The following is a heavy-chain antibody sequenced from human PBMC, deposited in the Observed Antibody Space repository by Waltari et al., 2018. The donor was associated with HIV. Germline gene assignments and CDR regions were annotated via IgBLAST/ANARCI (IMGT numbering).Heavy chain of an antibody. CDR3: AAGNNVDY. V-gene: IGHV3-7*01. J-gene: IGHJ4*02. CDR2: IKQDGREK. CDR1: GFTFSSYW. Sequence: EVQLVESGGGLVQPGGSLRLSCAASGFTFSSYWRSWVRQAPGKGLEWVANIKQDGREKYYVDSVKGRVTISRDNAKNSLYLQMNSLRGEDTAVYYCAAGNNVDYWGQGTLVTVSS. D-gene: IGHD1-1*01.